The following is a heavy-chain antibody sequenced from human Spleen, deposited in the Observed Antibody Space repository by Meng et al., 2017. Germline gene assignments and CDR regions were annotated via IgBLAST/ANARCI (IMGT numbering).Heavy chain of an antibody. CDR2: IWYDGSNK. CDR1: GFTFSSYG. D-gene: IGHD3-16*02. CDR3: ARDFLPTFGGVIVRDY. J-gene: IGHJ4*02. Sequence: GESLKISCAASGFTFSSYGMHWVRQAPGKGLEWVAVIWYDGSNKYYADSVKGRFTISRDNSKNTLYLQMNSLRAEDAAVYYCARDFLPTFGGVIVRDYWGQGTLVTVSS. V-gene: IGHV3-33*01.